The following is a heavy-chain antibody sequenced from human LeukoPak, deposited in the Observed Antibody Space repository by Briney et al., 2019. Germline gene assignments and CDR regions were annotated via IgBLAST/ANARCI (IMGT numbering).Heavy chain of an antibody. CDR3: ARGRGGIVELWFGELSYFDY. CDR2: INAGNGNT. V-gene: IGHV1-3*03. J-gene: IGHJ4*02. D-gene: IGHD3-10*01. Sequence: ASVKVSCKASGYTFTDYYMHWVRQAPGQGLEWMGWINAGNGNTKYSQEFQGRVTITRDTSASTAYMELSSLRSEDMAVYYCARGRGGIVELWFGELSYFDYWGQGTLVTVSS. CDR1: GYTFTDYY.